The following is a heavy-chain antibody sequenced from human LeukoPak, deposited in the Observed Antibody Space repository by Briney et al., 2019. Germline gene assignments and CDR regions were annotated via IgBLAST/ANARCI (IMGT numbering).Heavy chain of an antibody. V-gene: IGHV3-23*01. J-gene: IGHJ6*03. CDR2: FSVSDKTT. CDR1: GFTFSSYA. CDR3: AKVHYDILTGYLIDPYYYYYYMDV. D-gene: IGHD3-9*01. Sequence: GGSLRLSCAASGFTFSSYAMSWVRQAPGQGLEWVSGFSVSDKTTYYADSVKGRFTISRDNTKNTLYLQINSLRAEDTAVYYCAKVHYDILTGYLIDPYYYYYYMDVWGKGTTVTVSS.